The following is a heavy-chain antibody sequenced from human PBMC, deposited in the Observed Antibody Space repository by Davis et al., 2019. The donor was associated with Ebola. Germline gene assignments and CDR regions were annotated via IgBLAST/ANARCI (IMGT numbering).Heavy chain of an antibody. CDR3: ARARCGGDCRSFDY. CDR1: GFTFSGYA. V-gene: IGHV3-23*01. D-gene: IGHD2-21*01. J-gene: IGHJ4*02. Sequence: GGSLRLSCAASGFTFSGYAMTCFRQAPGRGLAWVSTTDSGGHSTYYADSVKGRLTISRDNSRDTLFLQMDSLGAEDTAVYYCARARCGGDCRSFDYWGQGTLVSVSS. CDR2: TDSGGHST.